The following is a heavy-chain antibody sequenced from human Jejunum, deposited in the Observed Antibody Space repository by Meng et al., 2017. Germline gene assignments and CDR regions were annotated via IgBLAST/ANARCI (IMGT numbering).Heavy chain of an antibody. J-gene: IGHJ2*01. Sequence: QVQGSGAGLVKPSETLSLTCAVSGGSIESNNWWTWIRQPPGQGLEWIGEVYHSGSTHYNPSLQSRVTISIDNSKNRFSLSLNSVTAADTAIYYCARADYVRYFDLWGRGTLVTVSS. CDR1: GGSIESNNW. V-gene: IGHV4-4*02. CDR3: ARADYVRYFDL. CDR2: VYHSGST. D-gene: IGHD3-10*02.